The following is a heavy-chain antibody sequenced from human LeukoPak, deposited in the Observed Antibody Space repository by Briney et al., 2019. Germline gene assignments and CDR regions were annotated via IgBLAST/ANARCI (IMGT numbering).Heavy chain of an antibody. CDR1: GGSISSSSYY. CDR3: ARSPQGTATTANWLDP. V-gene: IGHV4-39*07. CDR2: IHYSGST. J-gene: IGHJ5*02. D-gene: IGHD4-17*01. Sequence: SETLSLTCTVSGGSISSSSYYWGWIRQPPGKGLEWIGSIHYSGSTNYNPSLKSRVTISVDTSKNQFSLNLISVTAADTAVYYCARSPQGTATTANWLDPWGQGTLVTVCS.